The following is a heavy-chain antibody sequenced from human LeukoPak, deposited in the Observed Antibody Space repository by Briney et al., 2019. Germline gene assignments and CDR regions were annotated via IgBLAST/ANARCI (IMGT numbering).Heavy chain of an antibody. D-gene: IGHD2-2*01. J-gene: IGHJ6*03. Sequence: GSVNVSPKASGYTFTSYDINWVRPATGQGLEWMGWMNPNSGITGYAQKFRGRVTTPMTCSISTAYMELSSLRSEDTAVYYCASSGSPRLVVPPYYYSYYMDIWGKGTMVTVSS. V-gene: IGHV1-8*01. CDR2: MNPNSGIT. CDR3: ASSGSPRLVVPPYYYSYYMDI. CDR1: GYTFTSYD.